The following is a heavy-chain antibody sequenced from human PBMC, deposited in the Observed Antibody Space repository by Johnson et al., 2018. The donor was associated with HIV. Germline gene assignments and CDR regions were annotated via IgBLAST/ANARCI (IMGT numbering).Heavy chain of an antibody. D-gene: IGHD1-26*01. CDR3: AKDKGARGYECGNGFLPRALDI. V-gene: IGHV3-33*06. CDR1: GFTFSSYG. Sequence: QVQLVESGGGVVQPGRSLRLSCAASGFTFSSYGMHWVRQAPGKGLEWVAVVWYDGSNKYYADSVKGRFTISRDNSKNTLYMQRNSLRAEDTAVYYCAKDKGARGYECGNGFLPRALDIWGQGTMVTGSS. J-gene: IGHJ3*02. CDR2: VWYDGSNK.